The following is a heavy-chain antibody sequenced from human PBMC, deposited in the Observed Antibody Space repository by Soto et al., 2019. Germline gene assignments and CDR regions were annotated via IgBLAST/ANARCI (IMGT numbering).Heavy chain of an antibody. Sequence: QITLKESGPTLVKPAQTLTLTCTFSGFSLSTSGMGVGWIRQPPGKALEWLALIYWDDDKRYNPSLKSRLTITKDTSKNQVVLTMTSMDPVDTATYYCALRHAGQRLFGYWGQGTLVTVSS. D-gene: IGHD5-12*01. CDR2: IYWDDDK. V-gene: IGHV2-5*02. J-gene: IGHJ4*02. CDR3: ALRHAGQRLFGY. CDR1: GFSLSTSGMG.